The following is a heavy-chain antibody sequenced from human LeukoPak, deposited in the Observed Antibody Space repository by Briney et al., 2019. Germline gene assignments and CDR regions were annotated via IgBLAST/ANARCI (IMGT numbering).Heavy chain of an antibody. J-gene: IGHJ3*02. V-gene: IGHV4-34*01. CDR2: INHSGST. CDR3: ARRRRGLKGASAAFDI. Sequence: SETLSLTCAVYGGSFSGYYWSWIRQPPGKGLEWIGEINHSGSTNYNPSLKSRVTISVDTSKNQFSLRLSSVTAADTAVYYCARRRRGLKGASAAFDIWGQGTMVTVSS. D-gene: IGHD1-26*01. CDR1: GGSFSGYY.